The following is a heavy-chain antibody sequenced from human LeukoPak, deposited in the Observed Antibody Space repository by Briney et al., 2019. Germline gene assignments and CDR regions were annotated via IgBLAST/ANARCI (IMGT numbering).Heavy chain of an antibody. V-gene: IGHV1-46*01. Sequence: ASVKVSCKASGYTFTGYYMHWVRQAPGQGLEWMGWINPNSGGSTSYAQKFQGRVTMTRDTSTSTVYMELSSLRSEDTAVYYCAREAVTTGMDYYYYYGMDVWGQGTTVTVSS. CDR1: GYTFTGYY. J-gene: IGHJ6*02. D-gene: IGHD4-17*01. CDR2: INPNSGGST. CDR3: AREAVTTGMDYYYYYGMDV.